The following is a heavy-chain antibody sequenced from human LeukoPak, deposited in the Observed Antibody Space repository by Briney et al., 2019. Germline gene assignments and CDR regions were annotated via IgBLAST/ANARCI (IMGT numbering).Heavy chain of an antibody. CDR1: GGSISSGSYY. D-gene: IGHD2-21*02. CDR2: IYTSGST. J-gene: IGHJ3*02. CDR3: ARCDPIVVVTGGAFDI. Sequence: SQTLSLTCTVSGGSISSGSYYWSWIRQPAGKGLGWIGRIYTSGSTNYNPSLKSRVTISVDTSKNQFSLKLSSVTAADTAVYYCARCDPIVVVTGGAFDIWGQGTMVTVSS. V-gene: IGHV4-61*02.